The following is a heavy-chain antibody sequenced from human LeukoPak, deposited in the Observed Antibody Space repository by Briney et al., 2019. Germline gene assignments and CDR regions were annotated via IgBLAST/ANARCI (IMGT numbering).Heavy chain of an antibody. J-gene: IGHJ6*03. V-gene: IGHV4-38-2*02. D-gene: IGHD6-13*01. CDR2: IYHSGST. CDR1: GYSISSGYY. CDR3: ARDAPRYSSSWYRSKYYMDV. Sequence: SETLSLTCTVSGYSISSGYYWGWIRQPPGKGLEWIGSIYHSGSTYYNPSLKSRVTISVDTSKNQFSLKLSSVTAADTAVYYCARDAPRYSSSWYRSKYYMDVWGKGTTVTISS.